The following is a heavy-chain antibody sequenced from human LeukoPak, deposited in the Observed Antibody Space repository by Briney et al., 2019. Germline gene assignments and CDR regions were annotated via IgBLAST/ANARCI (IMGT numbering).Heavy chain of an antibody. Sequence: SETLSLTCAVYGRSFSGYYWSWIRQPPGKGLEWIGEINHSGSTNYNPSLKSRVTISVDTSKNQFSLKLSSVTAADTAVYYCARGYSIPFAYWGQGTLVTVSS. CDR2: INHSGST. V-gene: IGHV4-34*01. D-gene: IGHD6-13*01. CDR3: ARGYSIPFAY. CDR1: GRSFSGYY. J-gene: IGHJ4*02.